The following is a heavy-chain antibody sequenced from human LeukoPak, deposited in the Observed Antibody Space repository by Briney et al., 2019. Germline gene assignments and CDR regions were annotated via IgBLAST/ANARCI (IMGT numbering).Heavy chain of an antibody. CDR1: GGSISHYD. CDR3: ARGSIEYDSSGYYWDV. J-gene: IGHJ6*04. CDR2: IYYSGST. V-gene: IGHV4-59*01. Sequence: SETLSLTCIVSGGSISHYDWSWIRQPRGKGLEWIGYIYYSGSTNYNPSLKSRVTISVDTSKNQFSLKLSSVTAADTAVYYCARGSIEYDSSGYYWDVWGKGTTVTVSS. D-gene: IGHD3-22*01.